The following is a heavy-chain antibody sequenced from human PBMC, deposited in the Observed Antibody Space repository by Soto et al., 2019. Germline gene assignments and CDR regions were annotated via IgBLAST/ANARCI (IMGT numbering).Heavy chain of an antibody. V-gene: IGHV1-3*01. CDR3: ARDRVELADDAFEF. D-gene: IGHD1-26*01. J-gene: IGHJ3*01. CDR2: INAGNGNT. Sequence: ASVKVSCKASGYTFTSYAMHWVRQAPGQRLEWMGWINAGNGNTKYSQKFQGRVTITRDTSASTAYMELSSLRSEDTAVYYCARDRVELADDAFEFWGQGTMVTVSS. CDR1: GYTFTSYA.